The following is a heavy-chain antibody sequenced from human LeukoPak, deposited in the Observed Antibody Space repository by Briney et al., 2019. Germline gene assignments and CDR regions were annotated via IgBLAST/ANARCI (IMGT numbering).Heavy chain of an antibody. CDR1: GGSFSGYY. Sequence: PSETLSLTCAVYGGSFSGYYWSWIRQPPGNGLEWIGEINHSGSTNYNPSLKSRVTISVDTSKNQFSLKLSSVTAADTAVYYCARCPSSGYLDYFDYWGQGTLVTVSS. CDR3: ARCPSSGYLDYFDY. CDR2: INHSGST. J-gene: IGHJ4*02. V-gene: IGHV4-34*01. D-gene: IGHD3-22*01.